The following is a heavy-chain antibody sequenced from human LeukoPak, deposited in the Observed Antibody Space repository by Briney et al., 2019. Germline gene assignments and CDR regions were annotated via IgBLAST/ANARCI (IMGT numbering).Heavy chain of an antibody. Sequence: GGSLRLSCAASGFTFSSYAMSWVRQAPGKGLEWVSSITGSGGSTYYADSVKGRFTISRDNSENTLYLQMNSLRAEDTAVYYCAKRLSGYSYGYSHTPPYWGQGTLVTVSS. CDR1: GFTFSSYA. J-gene: IGHJ4*02. D-gene: IGHD5-18*01. V-gene: IGHV3-23*01. CDR3: AKRLSGYSYGYSHTPPY. CDR2: ITGSGGST.